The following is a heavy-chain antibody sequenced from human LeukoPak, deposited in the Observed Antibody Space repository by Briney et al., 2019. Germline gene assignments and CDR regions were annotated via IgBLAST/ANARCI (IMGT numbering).Heavy chain of an antibody. Sequence: SETLSLTCTVSGGSLSSGSYYWSWIRQPAGKGLEWIGRIYTSGSTNYNPSLKSPVTISVDTSKNQFSLKLRSVTAADTAVYYCARGYSSGWYYFDYWGQGTLVTVSS. CDR2: IYTSGST. J-gene: IGHJ4*02. D-gene: IGHD6-19*01. CDR3: ARGYSSGWYYFDY. V-gene: IGHV4-61*02. CDR1: GGSLSSGSYY.